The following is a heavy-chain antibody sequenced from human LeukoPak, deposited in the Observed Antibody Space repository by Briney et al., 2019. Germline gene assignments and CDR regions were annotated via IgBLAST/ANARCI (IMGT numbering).Heavy chain of an antibody. D-gene: IGHD3-22*01. Sequence: SETLSLTCTVSGGSISSYYWSWIRQPAGKGLEWIGRICTSGSTNYNPSLKSRVTMSVDTSKNQFSLKLSSVTAADTAVYYCAREIWYYDSSGYYYSDYWGQGTLVTVSS. CDR2: ICTSGST. CDR3: AREIWYYDSSGYYYSDY. CDR1: GGSISSYY. J-gene: IGHJ4*02. V-gene: IGHV4-4*07.